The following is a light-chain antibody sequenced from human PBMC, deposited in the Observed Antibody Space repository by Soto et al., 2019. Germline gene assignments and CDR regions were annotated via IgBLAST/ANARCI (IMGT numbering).Light chain of an antibody. CDR1: SSDVGGYNY. Sequence: SALTQPPSASGSPGQSVTISCTGTSSDVGGYNYVSWYQQHPGKAPKLMIYEVSNRPSGVSNRFSGSKSGNTASLTISGLQAEDEADYYCSSYTSSSTLVFGTGTKV. J-gene: IGLJ1*01. V-gene: IGLV2-14*01. CDR3: SSYTSSSTLV. CDR2: EVS.